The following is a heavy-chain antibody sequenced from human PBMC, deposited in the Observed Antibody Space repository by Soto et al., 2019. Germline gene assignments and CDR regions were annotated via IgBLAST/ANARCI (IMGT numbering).Heavy chain of an antibody. CDR3: TRCITGTTSSGY. V-gene: IGHV3-72*01. J-gene: IGHJ4*02. CDR2: SRDKGNSYST. D-gene: IGHD1-7*01. Sequence: EVQLVESGGGLVQPGGSLSLSCAGSGFTFSDYYIDWVRQAPGKGLEWVGRSRDKGNSYSTDYAASVKGRFTIWRDASKSSMFLQMNSRKTEVTALYYCTRCITGTTSSGYWGQGTLVTVSS. CDR1: GFTFSDYY.